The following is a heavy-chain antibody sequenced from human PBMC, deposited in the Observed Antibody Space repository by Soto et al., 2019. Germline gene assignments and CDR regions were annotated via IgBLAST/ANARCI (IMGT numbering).Heavy chain of an antibody. D-gene: IGHD2-15*01. CDR3: TTGHSAARY. CDR1: GFTFSSYW. Sequence: PGGSLRLSCAASGFTFSSYWMHWVRQAPGKGLVWVGRIKSKTDGGTTDYAAPVKGRFTISRDDSENTLYLQINSLKTEDTAVYYCTTGHSAARYWGQGTVVTVSS. V-gene: IGHV3-15*01. CDR2: IKSKTDGGTT. J-gene: IGHJ4*02.